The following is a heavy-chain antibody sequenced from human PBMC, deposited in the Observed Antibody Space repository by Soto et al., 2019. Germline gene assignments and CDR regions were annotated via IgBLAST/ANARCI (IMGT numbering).Heavy chain of an antibody. CDR2: ISWNSGNK. CDR1: GFTFDDDA. J-gene: IGHJ1*01. V-gene: IGHV3-9*01. D-gene: IGHD2-15*01. CDR3: ARDLGYCSGGSCWDWYFQH. Sequence: PGGSLRLSCAASGFTFDDDAMHWVRQAQGKGLEWVSGISWNSGNKVYADSVQGRFTISRDNAKNSLYLQMNSLRDEDTAVYYCARDLGYCSGGSCWDWYFQHWGQGTLVTVSS.